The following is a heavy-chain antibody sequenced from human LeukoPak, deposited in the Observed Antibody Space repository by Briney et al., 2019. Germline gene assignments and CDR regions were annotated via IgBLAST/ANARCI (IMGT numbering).Heavy chain of an antibody. V-gene: IGHV3-30-3*01. D-gene: IGHD3-3*01. Sequence: GRSLRLSCAASGFTFSSYAMHWVRQAPGKGLEWVAVISYDGSNKYYADSVKGRFTISRDNSKNTLYLQMNSLRAEDTAVYYCAKERDYDFWSGYSTGFDYWGQGTLVTVSS. CDR1: GFTFSSYA. CDR2: ISYDGSNK. CDR3: AKERDYDFWSGYSTGFDY. J-gene: IGHJ4*02.